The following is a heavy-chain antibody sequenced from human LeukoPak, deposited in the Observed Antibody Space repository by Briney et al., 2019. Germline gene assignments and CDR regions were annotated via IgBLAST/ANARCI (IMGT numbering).Heavy chain of an antibody. D-gene: IGHD2-8*01. Sequence: GGSLRLSCAVSGFTFSSYAINWVRQAPGKGLEWLSYIGSNGDEKLYADSVKGRFTISRDDAKNSVYLQMNSLRDEDTALYYCARDLNGDEDFDYWGQGTLVTVSS. CDR3: ARDLNGDEDFDY. J-gene: IGHJ4*02. V-gene: IGHV3-48*03. CDR2: IGSNGDEK. CDR1: GFTFSSYA.